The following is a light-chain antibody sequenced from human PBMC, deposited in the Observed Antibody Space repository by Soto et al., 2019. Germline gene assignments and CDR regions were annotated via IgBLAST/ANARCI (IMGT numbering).Light chain of an antibody. CDR3: QQFGSSIPHT. CDR1: QVIGSRY. V-gene: IGKV3-20*01. J-gene: IGKJ2*01. Sequence: EIVMTQSPGTLSLSPGERATISCRASQVIGSRYLAWYHQKSGQAPRLLIYGASSRATGIPDRFSGSGSGTDFTLTISRLEPADFGVYYCQQFGSSIPHTFGQGTKLDIK. CDR2: GAS.